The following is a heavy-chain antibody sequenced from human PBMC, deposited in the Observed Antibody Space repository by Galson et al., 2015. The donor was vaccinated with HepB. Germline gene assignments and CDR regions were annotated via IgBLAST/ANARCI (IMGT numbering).Heavy chain of an antibody. CDR1: GFTFSSYA. CDR3: ARGLAGYQRYYYYYMDV. V-gene: IGHV3-30-3*01. J-gene: IGHJ6*03. D-gene: IGHD2-15*01. CDR2: ISYDGSNK. Sequence: SLRLSCAASGFTFSSYAMHWVRQAPGKGLEWVAVISYDGSNKYYADSVKGRFTISRDNSKNTLYLQMNSLRAEDTAVYYCARGLAGYQRYYYYYMDVWGKGNPGHRLL.